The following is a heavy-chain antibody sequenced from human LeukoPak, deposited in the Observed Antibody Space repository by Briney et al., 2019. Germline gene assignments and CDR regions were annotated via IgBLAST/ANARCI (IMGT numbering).Heavy chain of an antibody. D-gene: IGHD1-26*01. J-gene: IGHJ4*02. CDR2: ISGSGAST. Sequence: GGSLRLSCLTSGFTLSTNAMSWVRQAPGKGPEWISGISGSGASTYYAGSVKGRFTISRDDSRNTLYLQMNSLTGDDTAVYYCAKDVGKWESLHFFDYWGQGTLVTVSS. V-gene: IGHV3-23*01. CDR1: GFTLSTNA. CDR3: AKDVGKWESLHFFDY.